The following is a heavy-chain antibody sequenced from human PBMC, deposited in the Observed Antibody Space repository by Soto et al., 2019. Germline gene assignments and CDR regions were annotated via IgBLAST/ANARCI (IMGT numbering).Heavy chain of an antibody. CDR3: ARIRRDGYNLPRWVNYCYYGIDF. J-gene: IGHJ6*02. V-gene: IGHV4-31*03. Sequence: PSETLSLPGTVSGGSISRGGYYGRWIRQHPGKGWEWIGYIYYSGSTYYNPSLKSRVTISADTSKNEYSLKLSSVTAADTAVDHCARIRRDGYNLPRWVNYCYYGIDFLGQLSTVT. D-gene: IGHD5-12*01. CDR1: GGSISRGGYY. CDR2: IYYSGST.